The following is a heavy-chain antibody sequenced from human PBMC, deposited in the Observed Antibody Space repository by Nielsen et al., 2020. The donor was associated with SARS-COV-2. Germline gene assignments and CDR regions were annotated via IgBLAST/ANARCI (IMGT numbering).Heavy chain of an antibody. Sequence: ASVKVSRKASGYTFTNYGISGVRQAPGQGLGWLGRKSGHNGDTYYAQKVQDSLTFTADPSTSTAFLELTSLTSADTAVYYCSRYSTGWFSGLYWFDPWGQGTLVTVS. CDR1: GYTFTNYG. J-gene: IGHJ5*02. CDR2: KSGHNGDT. D-gene: IGHD2-2*01. CDR3: SRYSTGWFSGLYWFDP. V-gene: IGHV1-18*04.